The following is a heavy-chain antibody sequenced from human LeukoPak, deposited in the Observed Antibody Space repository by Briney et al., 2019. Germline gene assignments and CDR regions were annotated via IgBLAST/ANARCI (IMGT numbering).Heavy chain of an antibody. D-gene: IGHD1-20*01. CDR3: AKDRHNWNYYYYMDV. CDR1: AFTFSNFA. V-gene: IGHV3-23*01. CDR2: ISGSYGTT. Sequence: GGSLRLSCAGSAFTFSNFAMSWVRQAPGKGLEWVSAISGSYGTTYYADSVKGRFTISRDNSKNMLYLQMNSLRAEDTAIYYCAKDRHNWNYYYYMDVWGKGTTVTVSS. J-gene: IGHJ6*03.